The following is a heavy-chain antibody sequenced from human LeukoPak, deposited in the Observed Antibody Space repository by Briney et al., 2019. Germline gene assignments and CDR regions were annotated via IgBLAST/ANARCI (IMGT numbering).Heavy chain of an antibody. D-gene: IGHD4-23*01. V-gene: IGHV3-30*03. Sequence: GGSLRLSCAASGFTFSSYGMHWVRQAPGKGLEWVAVISYDGSNKHYADSVKGRFTISRDNSKNTLYLQMNSLRAEDTAVYYCATGKVDYWGQGTLVTVSS. CDR2: ISYDGSNK. CDR3: ATGKVDY. CDR1: GFTFSSYG. J-gene: IGHJ4*02.